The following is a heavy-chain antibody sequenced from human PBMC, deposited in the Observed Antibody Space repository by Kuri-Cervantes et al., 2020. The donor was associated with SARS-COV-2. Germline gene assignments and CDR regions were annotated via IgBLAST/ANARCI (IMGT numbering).Heavy chain of an antibody. J-gene: IGHJ3*02. Sequence: ASVKVSCKASGYTFTGYYMHWVRQAPGQGLEWMGWINPNSGGTNYAQKFQGWVTMTRDTSISTVYMELSRLGSDDTAVYYCARSTPFRRLAVISQGGAFDIWGQGTMVTVSS. CDR1: GYTFTGYY. D-gene: IGHD3-22*01. V-gene: IGHV1-2*04. CDR3: ARSTPFRRLAVISQGGAFDI. CDR2: INPNSGGT.